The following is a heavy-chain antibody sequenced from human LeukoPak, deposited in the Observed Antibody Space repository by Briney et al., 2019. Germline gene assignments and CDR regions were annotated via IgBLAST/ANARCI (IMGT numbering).Heavy chain of an antibody. CDR3: VKEGIYLKSSLEE. CDR2: IKEDGTRK. J-gene: IGHJ4*02. Sequence: GGSLRLSCAASGFTFSSHWMTWVRQAPGKGLEWVANIKEDGTRKNYMDSVKGRFTISRDNAKNSLYLQMSGLRAEDTALYYCVKEGIYLKSSLEEWGQGTLVTVSS. D-gene: IGHD5-12*01. CDR1: GFTFSSHW. V-gene: IGHV3-7*03.